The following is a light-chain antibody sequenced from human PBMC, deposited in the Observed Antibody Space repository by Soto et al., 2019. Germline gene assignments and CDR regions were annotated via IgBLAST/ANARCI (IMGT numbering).Light chain of an antibody. J-gene: IGKJ2*01. V-gene: IGKV1-5*01. CDR1: QSISSW. CDR2: DAS. CDR3: QQYNSYSPT. Sequence: DIQMTQSPSTLSASVGERVTITCRASQSISSWLAWYQQKPGKAPKLLIYDASSLESGVPSRFSGSGSVTEFTLTISSLQPDDFATYYCQQYNSYSPTFGQGTKLEIK.